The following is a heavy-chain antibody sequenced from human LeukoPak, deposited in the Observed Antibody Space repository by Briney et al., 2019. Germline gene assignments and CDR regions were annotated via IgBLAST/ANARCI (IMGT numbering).Heavy chain of an antibody. CDR1: GGSFSGYY. D-gene: IGHD3-10*01. Sequence: SETLSLTCAVYGGSFSGYYWSWIRQPPGKGLEWIGEINHSGSTNYNPSLKSRVTISVDTSKNQFALKLSSVTAADTAVYYCASVGESGLRGRARRGYFQHWGQGTLVTVSS. CDR3: ASVGESGLRGRARRGYFQH. CDR2: INHSGST. J-gene: IGHJ1*01. V-gene: IGHV4-34*01.